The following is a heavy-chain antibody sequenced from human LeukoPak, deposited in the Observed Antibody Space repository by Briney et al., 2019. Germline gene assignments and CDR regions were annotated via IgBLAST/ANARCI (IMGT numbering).Heavy chain of an antibody. J-gene: IGHJ4*02. CDR1: GFTLSSYG. D-gene: IGHD2-21*02. V-gene: IGHV3-33*01. Sequence: GGSLRLSCAASGFTLSSYGMHWVRQAPGKGLEWVAVIWYGGSNKYYADSVKGRFTISRDNSKNTLYLQMNSLRAEDTAVYYCAREGVTAAADYWGQGTLVTVSS. CDR2: IWYGGSNK. CDR3: AREGVTAAADY.